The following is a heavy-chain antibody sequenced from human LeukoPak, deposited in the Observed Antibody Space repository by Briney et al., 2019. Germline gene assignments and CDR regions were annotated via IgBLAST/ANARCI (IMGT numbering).Heavy chain of an antibody. CDR1: GGSVSSGSYY. V-gene: IGHV4-61*01. Sequence: SETLSLTCTVSGGSVSSGSYYWSWIRQPPGKGLEWIGEINHSGSTNYNPSLKSRVTISVDTSKNQFSLKLSSVTAADTAVYYCARSIVGATSLDYWGQGTLVTVSS. CDR3: ARSIVGATSLDY. D-gene: IGHD1-26*01. CDR2: INHSGST. J-gene: IGHJ4*02.